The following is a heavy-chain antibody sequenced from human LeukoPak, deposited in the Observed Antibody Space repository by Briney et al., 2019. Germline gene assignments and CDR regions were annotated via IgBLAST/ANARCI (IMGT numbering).Heavy chain of an antibody. Sequence: GSLRLSCAASGFTFSSFWMHWVRQVPGKGLVWVSHINSDGSRTNYADSVTGRFTISRDTARNTLYLQMNSLRAEDTAVYCCAATFRIRGTTYYYWGQGTLVTVSS. CDR1: GFTFSSFW. J-gene: IGHJ4*02. D-gene: IGHD1-20*01. CDR2: INSDGSRT. CDR3: AATFRIRGTTYYY. V-gene: IGHV3-74*01.